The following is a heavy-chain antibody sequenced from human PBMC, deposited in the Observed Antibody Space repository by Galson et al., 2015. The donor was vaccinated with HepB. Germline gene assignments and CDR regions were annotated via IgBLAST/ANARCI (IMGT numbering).Heavy chain of an antibody. CDR2: INPYTGNT. J-gene: IGHJ4*02. Sequence: SVKVSCKASGYSFMKYGISWVRQAPGQGLEWMGWINPYTGNTNYGQKIQGRVTMTTDTSTGTAYMELRSLRSDDTAVYYCAVSAVGDYGNWEGWYYFDYWGQGTLVTTTS. CDR1: GYSFMKYG. D-gene: IGHD4-11*01. V-gene: IGHV1-18*01. CDR3: AVSAVGDYGNWEGWYYFDY.